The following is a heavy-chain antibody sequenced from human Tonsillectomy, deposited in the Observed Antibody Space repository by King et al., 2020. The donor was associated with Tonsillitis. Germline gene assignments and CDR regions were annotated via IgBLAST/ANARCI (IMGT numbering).Heavy chain of an antibody. Sequence: QLPESGPGLVKPSETLSLTCTVTGGSFTSYYWSWIRQPPGKGLEWIGYIYSSGSTNYNPSLKSRVTMSVDTSKNKFSLKLSSVTAADTAVYYCAGLGGGIANRSDWGQGALVTVSS. V-gene: IGHV4-59*01. D-gene: IGHD3-16*01. CDR1: GGSFTSYY. CDR3: AGLGGGIANRSD. J-gene: IGHJ4*02. CDR2: IYSSGST.